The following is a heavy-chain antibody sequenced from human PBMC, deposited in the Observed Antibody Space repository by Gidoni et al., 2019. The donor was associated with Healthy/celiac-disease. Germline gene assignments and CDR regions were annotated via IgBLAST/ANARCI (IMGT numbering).Heavy chain of an antibody. V-gene: IGHV3-23*01. CDR1: GFPFRSCA. Sequence: EVQLLESGGGLVQPGGSLRLSCAASGFPFRSCAFSWVRQAPGKGLEWVSAISGSGGSTYYADSVKVRFTISRDNSKNTLYLQMNSLRAEDTAVYYCAKENYYYDSSGYYTRRYFDYWGQGTLVTVSS. CDR3: AKENYYYDSSGYYTRRYFDY. D-gene: IGHD3-22*01. CDR2: ISGSGGST. J-gene: IGHJ4*02.